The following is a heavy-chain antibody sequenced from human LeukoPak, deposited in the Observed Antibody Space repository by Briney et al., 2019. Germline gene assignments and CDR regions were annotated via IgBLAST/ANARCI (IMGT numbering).Heavy chain of an antibody. J-gene: IGHJ4*02. CDR3: AKALEVTAIFDY. Sequence: GGSLRLSCAASGFTFSSYAMSWVRQAPGKGREWVSAISGSGGSTYYTDSLKGRFIISRDNSKNTLYLQMNSLRAEDTAVYYCAKALEVTAIFDYWGQGTLVTVSS. V-gene: IGHV3-23*01. CDR1: GFTFSSYA. D-gene: IGHD2-21*02. CDR2: ISGSGGST.